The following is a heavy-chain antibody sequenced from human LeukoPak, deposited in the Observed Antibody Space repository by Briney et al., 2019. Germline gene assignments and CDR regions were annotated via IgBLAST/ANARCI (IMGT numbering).Heavy chain of an antibody. Sequence: GASVKVSCKASGYTFTSYDINWVRQATGQGLEWMGWMNPNSGNTGYARKFQGRVTMTRNTSISTAYMELSSLRSEDTAVYYCARVRAAAGTRQATYYYYYYMDVWGKGTTVTVSS. V-gene: IGHV1-8*01. CDR1: GYTFTSYD. D-gene: IGHD6-13*01. CDR3: ARVRAAAGTRQATYYYYYYMDV. CDR2: MNPNSGNT. J-gene: IGHJ6*03.